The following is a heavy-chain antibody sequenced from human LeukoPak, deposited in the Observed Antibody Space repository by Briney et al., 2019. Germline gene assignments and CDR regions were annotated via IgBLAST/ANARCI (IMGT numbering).Heavy chain of an antibody. D-gene: IGHD6-19*01. V-gene: IGHV1-18*01. J-gene: IGHJ4*02. CDR3: ASTRTGLDFDY. CDR1: GYAFTSYG. Sequence: GASVKVSCKASGYAFTSYGFNWVRQAPGQGLEWMGWISAYNGNTNYAQKLQGRVTMTTDTSTSTAYMELRSLRSDDTAVYYCASTRTGLDFDYWGQGTLVTVSS. CDR2: ISAYNGNT.